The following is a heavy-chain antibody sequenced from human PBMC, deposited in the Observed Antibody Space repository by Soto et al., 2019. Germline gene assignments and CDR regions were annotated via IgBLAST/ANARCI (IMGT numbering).Heavy chain of an antibody. V-gene: IGHV4-38-2*02. J-gene: IGHJ4*02. Sequence: NPSETLSLTCSASGFAISRGYYWSWVRQPPGKGLEWIGSIYPSVSSYQYPSLATRLGLSIDASKNQFTLNLTSVAAADTALYFCAREKVGTTFFDTWGQG. CDR2: IYPSVSS. CDR1: GFAISRGYY. D-gene: IGHD2-21*02. CDR3: AREKVGTTFFDT.